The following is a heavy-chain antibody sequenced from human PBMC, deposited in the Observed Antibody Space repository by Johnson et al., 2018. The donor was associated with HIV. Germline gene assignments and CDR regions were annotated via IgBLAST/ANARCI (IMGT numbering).Heavy chain of an antibody. V-gene: IGHV3-30*14. CDR2: ISYEGRNK. Sequence: QVQLVESGGGVVQPGRSLRLSCAASGFTFSSYWMHWVRQAPGKGLEWVAVISYEGRNKNNADSVKGRFTISRDNSKNTLYLQMNSLRAEATAVYYCASVPMIVGLDGAFDIWGQGTMVTVSS. J-gene: IGHJ3*02. CDR3: ASVPMIVGLDGAFDI. CDR1: GFTFSSYW. D-gene: IGHD3-22*01.